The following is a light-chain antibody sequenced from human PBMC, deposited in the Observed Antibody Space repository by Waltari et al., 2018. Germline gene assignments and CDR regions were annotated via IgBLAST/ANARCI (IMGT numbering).Light chain of an antibody. CDR1: QSLLESEDGNTY. Sequence: DIVMTQTPLYLPVTPGEPASISCRSSQSLLESEDGNTYLEWYLQKPGQSPQLLIYEVSNRASGVPDRFSGSGSDTDFTLKISRVEAEDVGVYYCMQALEFPYSFGQGTKVEIK. CDR2: EVS. J-gene: IGKJ2*03. CDR3: MQALEFPYS. V-gene: IGKV2-40*01.